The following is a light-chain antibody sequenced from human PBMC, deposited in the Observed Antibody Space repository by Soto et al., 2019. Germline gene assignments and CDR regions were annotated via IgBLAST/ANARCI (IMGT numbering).Light chain of an antibody. V-gene: IGKV3-15*01. Sequence: EIVMTQSPATLSVSPGERATLSCRASQSVSSNLAWYKQKPGQAPRLLIYGASTRATGIPGRFSGSGSGTEFTLTISSLQSEDFAVYYCQQYNNWPLYTFGQGTKLEIK. J-gene: IGKJ2*01. CDR2: GAS. CDR3: QQYNNWPLYT. CDR1: QSVSSN.